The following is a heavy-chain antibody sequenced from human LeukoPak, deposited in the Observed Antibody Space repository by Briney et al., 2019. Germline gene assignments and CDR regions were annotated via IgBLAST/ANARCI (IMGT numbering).Heavy chain of an antibody. V-gene: IGHV4-59*01. J-gene: IGHJ3*02. CDR2: IYYSGST. CDR1: GGSISSYY. Sequence: SETLSLTCTVSGGSISSYYWSWIRQPPGKGLEWIGYIYYSGSTNYSPSLKSRVTISVDTSKNQFSLKLSSVTAADTAVYYCARVGYGDYSAFDIWGQGTMVTVSS. CDR3: ARVGYGDYSAFDI. D-gene: IGHD4-17*01.